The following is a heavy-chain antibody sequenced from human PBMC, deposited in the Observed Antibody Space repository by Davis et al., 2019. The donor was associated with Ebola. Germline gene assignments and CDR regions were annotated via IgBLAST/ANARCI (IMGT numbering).Heavy chain of an antibody. Sequence: PGGSLRLSCAASGFSFSTYAMSWVRQAPGKGLEWVSSISGSGASTYYADSVKGRFTISRDNSKNTLYLQMNSLRAEDTAVYYCAKDTSNIWFDIWGQGTMVTVSS. CDR3: AKDTSNIWFDI. D-gene: IGHD1-26*01. CDR2: ISGSGAST. V-gene: IGHV3-23*01. J-gene: IGHJ3*02. CDR1: GFSFSTYA.